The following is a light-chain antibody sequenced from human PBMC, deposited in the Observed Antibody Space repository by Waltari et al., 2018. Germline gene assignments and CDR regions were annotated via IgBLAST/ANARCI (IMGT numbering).Light chain of an antibody. Sequence: QSALTQPASVSGSPGQSITISCTGTSSDVGAYNYVSWYQQHPGKVPKLIIYYVSHRPSGVSFRFSGSKSDNTASLTISGLQAEDEADYYCISYTTSDTMIFGGGTKLTVL. J-gene: IGLJ2*01. V-gene: IGLV2-14*03. CDR3: ISYTTSDTMI. CDR1: SSDVGAYNY. CDR2: YVS.